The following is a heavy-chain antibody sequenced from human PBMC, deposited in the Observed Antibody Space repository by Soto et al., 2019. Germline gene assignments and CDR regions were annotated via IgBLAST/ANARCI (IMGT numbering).Heavy chain of an antibody. V-gene: IGHV3-33*01. CDR2: IWYDGSKK. J-gene: IGHJ4*02. CDR3: ARDPGYSGFDFDY. Sequence: LRLSCAASGFTFSSHAMHWVRQAPGKGLEWVAVIWYDGSKKYYGDSVKGRFTVARDDSKSTLSLQMNSLRVEDTAVYYCARDPGYSGFDFDYWGQGTLVTVSS. D-gene: IGHD5-12*01. CDR1: GFTFSSHA.